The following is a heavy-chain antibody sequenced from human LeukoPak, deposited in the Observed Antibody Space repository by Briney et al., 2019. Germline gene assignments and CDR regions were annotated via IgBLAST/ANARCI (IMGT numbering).Heavy chain of an antibody. CDR2: ISYDGSNK. Sequence: SCKASGGTFSSYAMHWVRQAPGKGLEWVAVISYDGSNKYYADSVKGRFTISRDNSKNTLYLQMNSLRAEDTAVYYCARDRRGMGAIVVVYDYWGQGTLVTVSS. CDR3: ARDRRGMGAIVVVYDY. V-gene: IGHV3-30-3*01. D-gene: IGHD3-22*01. CDR1: GGTFSSYA. J-gene: IGHJ4*02.